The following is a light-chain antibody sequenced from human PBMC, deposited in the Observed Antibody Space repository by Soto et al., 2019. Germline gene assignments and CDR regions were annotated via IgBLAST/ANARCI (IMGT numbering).Light chain of an antibody. CDR3: SSYTSSSTYV. J-gene: IGLJ1*01. CDR1: SSDVGGYNY. CDR2: EVS. V-gene: IGLV2-14*01. Sequence: QSALTQPASVSGSPGQSITISCTGTSSDVGGYNYVSWYQQHPGKAPKLMIYEVSNRPSGVSNRFSGSKSGSTASLTISGLHAEDEADYYCSSYTSSSTYVFGTGTKVTVL.